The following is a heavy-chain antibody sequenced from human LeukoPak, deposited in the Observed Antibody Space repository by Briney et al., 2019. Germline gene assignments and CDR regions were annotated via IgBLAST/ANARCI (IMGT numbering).Heavy chain of an antibody. D-gene: IGHD3-16*01. J-gene: IGHJ4*02. CDR1: GFSVSDNY. CDR3: AREITNPLGY. Sequence: PVGSLRPSLAASGFSVSDNYMSWVRQAPGTGLEWVSVIYRGGSTYSTDYEKGRFTISREISKMTLLLQMKSLRPEDTAVYYCAREITNPLGYWGQGTLVIVSS. V-gene: IGHV3-66*01. CDR2: IYRGGST.